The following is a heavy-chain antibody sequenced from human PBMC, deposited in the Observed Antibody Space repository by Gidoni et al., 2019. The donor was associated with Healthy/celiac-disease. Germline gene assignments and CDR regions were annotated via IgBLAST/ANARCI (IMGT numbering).Heavy chain of an antibody. CDR2: IKSKTDGGTT. D-gene: IGHD4-17*01. Sequence: EVQLVESGGGLVKPGGSLRLSCAASGFTFSNAWMSWVRQAPGKGLEWVGRIKSKTDGGTTDYAAPVKGRFTISRDDSKNTLYLQMNSLKTEDTAVYYCTTGDFDYGDYGLDYWGQGTLVTVSS. V-gene: IGHV3-15*01. CDR3: TTGDFDYGDYGLDY. CDR1: GFTFSNAW. J-gene: IGHJ4*02.